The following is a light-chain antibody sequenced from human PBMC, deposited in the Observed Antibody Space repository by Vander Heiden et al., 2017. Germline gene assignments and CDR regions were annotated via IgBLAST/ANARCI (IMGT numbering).Light chain of an antibody. Sequence: DIQMTQSPSSLSASSGDRVTITCRAGQSISSYLNWYQQQPGKAPKLLIYAASSLQSGVPSRFSGSGSGTDFTITISSLQPEDFATYYCQQSYSTLLYTFGQGTKLEIK. V-gene: IGKV1-39*01. J-gene: IGKJ2*01. CDR2: AAS. CDR3: QQSYSTLLYT. CDR1: QSISSY.